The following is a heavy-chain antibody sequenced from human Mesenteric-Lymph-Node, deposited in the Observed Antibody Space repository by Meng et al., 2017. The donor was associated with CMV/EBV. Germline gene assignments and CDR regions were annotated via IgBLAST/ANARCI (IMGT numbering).Heavy chain of an antibody. V-gene: IGHV3-33*01. J-gene: IGHJ4*02. Sequence: GGSLRLSCAASGFTFSSYGMHWVRQAPGKGLEWVAVIWYDESNKYYADSVKGRFTVSRGNAKNSLYLQMDSLRAEDTALYYCARERANCGGDCLDYWGQGTLVTVSS. CDR3: ARERANCGGDCLDY. CDR1: GFTFSSYG. D-gene: IGHD2-21*01. CDR2: IWYDESNK.